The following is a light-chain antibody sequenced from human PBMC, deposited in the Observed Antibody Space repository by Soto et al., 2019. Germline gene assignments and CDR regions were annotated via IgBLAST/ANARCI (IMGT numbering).Light chain of an antibody. Sequence: EIMMTQSPPTLSVSPGERATLSCRASQSVSSSYLAWYQQKPGQAPRLLIYGASSRATGIPDRFSGSGSGTDFTLTISSLQSEDFAVYYCQQYNDWPTFGQGTKVDI. CDR3: QQYNDWPT. J-gene: IGKJ1*01. CDR2: GAS. V-gene: IGKV3D-15*01. CDR1: QSVSSSY.